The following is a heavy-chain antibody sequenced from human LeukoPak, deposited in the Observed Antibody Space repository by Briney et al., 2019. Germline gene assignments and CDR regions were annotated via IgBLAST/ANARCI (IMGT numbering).Heavy chain of an antibody. CDR2: ISSSGGST. Sequence: GGSLRLSCAASGFTFDDYAMSWVRQAPGKGLEWVSAISSSGGSTYYADSVKGRFTISRDNSKNTLYLQMNSLRAEDTAVYYCAELGITMIGGVWGKGTTVTISS. J-gene: IGHJ6*04. CDR1: GFTFDDYA. CDR3: AELGITMIGGV. V-gene: IGHV3-23*01. D-gene: IGHD3-10*02.